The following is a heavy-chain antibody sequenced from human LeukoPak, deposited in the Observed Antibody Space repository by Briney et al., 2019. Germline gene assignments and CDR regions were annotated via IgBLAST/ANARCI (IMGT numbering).Heavy chain of an antibody. J-gene: IGHJ4*02. V-gene: IGHV4-39*07. CDR2: IYYSGST. CDR3: AGFKYYYGSGSLYFDY. D-gene: IGHD3-10*01. Sequence: SETLSLTCTVSGGSISSSSYYWGWIRQPPGKGLEWIGSIYYSGSTYYNPSLKSRVTISVDTSKNQFSLKLSSVTAADTAVYYCAGFKYYYGSGSLYFDYWGQGTLVTVSS. CDR1: GGSISSSSYY.